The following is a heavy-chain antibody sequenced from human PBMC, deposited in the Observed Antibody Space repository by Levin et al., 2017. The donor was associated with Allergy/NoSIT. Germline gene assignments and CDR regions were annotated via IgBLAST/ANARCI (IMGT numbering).Heavy chain of an antibody. Sequence: SEILSLTCTVSGGSISGSAYSWGWIRQPPGKGLEWVGTISYTGSASYYPSLKSRVTISVDTSKTQVSLKLSSVTAADTAVYYCVRELRLGELSFSDYWGQGTLVTVSS. CDR2: ISYTGSA. D-gene: IGHD3-16*02. CDR1: GGSISGSAYS. J-gene: IGHJ4*02. CDR3: VRELRLGELSFSDY. V-gene: IGHV4-39*07.